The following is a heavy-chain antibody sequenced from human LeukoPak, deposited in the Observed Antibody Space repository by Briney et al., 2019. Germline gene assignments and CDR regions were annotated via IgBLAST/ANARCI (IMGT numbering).Heavy chain of an antibody. J-gene: IGHJ4*02. Sequence: SETLSLTCTVSDGAIAGYSWSWIRQAPGKGLEWIGYIYYSGSTYYNPSLKSRVTISVDTSKNQFSLKLSSVTAADTAVYYCARDVAMGADYWGQGTLVTVSS. V-gene: IGHV4-59*12. CDR3: ARDVAMGADY. D-gene: IGHD5-18*01. CDR1: DGAIAGYS. CDR2: IYYSGST.